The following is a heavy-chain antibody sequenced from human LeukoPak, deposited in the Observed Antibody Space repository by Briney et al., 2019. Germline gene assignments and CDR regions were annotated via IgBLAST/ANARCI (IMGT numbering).Heavy chain of an antibody. J-gene: IGHJ4*02. CDR3: AKGNRWYYFDY. V-gene: IGHV3-66*01. CDR2: IYSGGST. Sequence: GGSLRLSCAASGFTVSSNYMSWVRQAPGKGMEWVSVIYSGGSTYYADSVKGRFTISRDNSKNTLYLQMNSLRAEDTAVYYCAKGNRWYYFDYWGQGTLVTVSS. D-gene: IGHD1-14*01. CDR1: GFTVSSNY.